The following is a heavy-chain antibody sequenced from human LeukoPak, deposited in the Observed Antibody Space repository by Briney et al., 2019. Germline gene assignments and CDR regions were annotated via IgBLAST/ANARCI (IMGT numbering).Heavy chain of an antibody. V-gene: IGHV4-34*01. J-gene: IGHJ4*02. CDR1: GGSFSGYY. Sequence: KSSETLSLTCAVYGGSFSGYYWSWIRQPPGKGLEWIGEINHSGSTNYNPSLKSRVTISVDTSKNQFSLKLSSVTAADTAVYYCARAGESSSLYFDYWGQGTLVTVSS. D-gene: IGHD6-6*01. CDR2: INHSGST. CDR3: ARAGESSSLYFDY.